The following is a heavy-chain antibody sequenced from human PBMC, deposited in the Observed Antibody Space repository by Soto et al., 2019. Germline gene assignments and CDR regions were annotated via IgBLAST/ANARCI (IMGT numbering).Heavy chain of an antibody. Sequence: LXLSCATSGFTFSCYVMHWFLQAPGKGLEWVAVIWYDGSNKYYADSVKGRFTISRDNSKNTLYLQMNSLRAEDTAVYYCARGVLGYYYDSSGDNWFDPWGQGTLVTVSS. J-gene: IGHJ5*02. V-gene: IGHV3-33*01. CDR3: ARGVLGYYYDSSGDNWFDP. CDR2: IWYDGSNK. CDR1: GFTFSCYV. D-gene: IGHD3-22*01.